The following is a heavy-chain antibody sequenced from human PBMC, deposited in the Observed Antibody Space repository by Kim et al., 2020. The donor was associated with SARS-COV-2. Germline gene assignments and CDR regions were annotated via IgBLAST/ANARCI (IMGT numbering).Heavy chain of an antibody. D-gene: IGHD3-3*01. CDR3: ARAQTPYYDFWSGYPDAFDI. CDR2: IYYSGST. V-gene: IGHV4-31*03. J-gene: IGHJ3*02. CDR1: GGSISSGGYY. Sequence: SETLSLTCTVSGGSISSGGYYWSWIRQHPGKGLEWIGYIYYSGSTYYNPSLKSRVTISVDTSKNQFSLKLSSVTAADTAVYYCARAQTPYYDFWSGYPDAFDIWGQGTMVTVSS.